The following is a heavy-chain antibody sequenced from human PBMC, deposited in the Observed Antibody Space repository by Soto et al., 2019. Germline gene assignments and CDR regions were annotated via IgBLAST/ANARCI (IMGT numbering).Heavy chain of an antibody. D-gene: IGHD3-22*01. J-gene: IGHJ4*02. CDR2: IWYDGSNK. Sequence: GGSLRLSCAASGFTFSSYGMHWVRQAPGKGLEWVAVIWYDGSNKYYADSVKGRFTISRDNSKNTLYLQMNSLRAEDTAVYYCARDRSRARYYYDSSGYRAFDYWGQGTLVTVSS. CDR1: GFTFSSYG. V-gene: IGHV3-33*01. CDR3: ARDRSRARYYYDSSGYRAFDY.